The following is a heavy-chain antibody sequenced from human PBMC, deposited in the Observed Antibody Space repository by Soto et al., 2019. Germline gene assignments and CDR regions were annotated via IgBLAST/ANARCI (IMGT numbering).Heavy chain of an antibody. Sequence: ASVKVSCKASGYTFTSYYMHWVRQAPGQGLERMGIINPSGGSTSYAQKFQGRVTMTRDTSTSTVYMELSSLRSEDTAVYYCATDFWSGSGHYSYGMDVWGQGTPVTVSS. CDR2: INPSGGST. V-gene: IGHV1-46*01. D-gene: IGHD3-3*01. CDR1: GYTFTSYY. J-gene: IGHJ6*02. CDR3: ATDFWSGSGHYSYGMDV.